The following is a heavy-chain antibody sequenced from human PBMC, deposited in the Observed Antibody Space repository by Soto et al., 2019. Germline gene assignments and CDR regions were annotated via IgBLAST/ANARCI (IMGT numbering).Heavy chain of an antibody. V-gene: IGHV1-69*02. J-gene: IGHJ4*02. Sequence: SVKVSCKASGGTFSSYTISWVRQAPGQGLEWMGRIIPILGIANYAQKFQGRVTITADKSKNTLNLQMNALRVEDTAVYYCARGPHVGISTSWGQGTLVT. CDR3: ARGPHVGISTS. D-gene: IGHD2-2*01. CDR2: IIPILGIA. CDR1: GGTFSSYT.